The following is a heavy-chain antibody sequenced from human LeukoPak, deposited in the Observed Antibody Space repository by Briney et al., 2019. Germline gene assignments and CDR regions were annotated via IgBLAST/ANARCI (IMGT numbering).Heavy chain of an antibody. CDR2: ISAYNGNT. D-gene: IGHD6-19*01. J-gene: IGHJ5*02. CDR1: GYTFTSYG. CDR3: ARDGHSSGYDWFDP. Sequence: ASVKVSCKASGYTFTSYGISWVRQAPGQGLEWMGWISAYNGNTNYAQKFQGRVTITADESTSTAYMELSSLRSEDTAVYYCARDGHSSGYDWFDPWGQGTLVTVSS. V-gene: IGHV1-18*01.